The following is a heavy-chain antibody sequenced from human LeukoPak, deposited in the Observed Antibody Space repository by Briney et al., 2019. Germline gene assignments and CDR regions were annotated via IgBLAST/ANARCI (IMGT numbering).Heavy chain of an antibody. V-gene: IGHV4-34*01. Sequence: SETLSLTCAVYGGSFSGYYWSWIRQPPGKGLEWIGEINHSGSTNYNPSLKSRVTISVDTSKNQFSLKLSSVTAADTAVYYCARGVDWLLIDYWGQGTLVTVSS. J-gene: IGHJ4*02. CDR3: ARGVDWLLIDY. D-gene: IGHD3-9*01. CDR1: GGSFSGYY. CDR2: INHSGST.